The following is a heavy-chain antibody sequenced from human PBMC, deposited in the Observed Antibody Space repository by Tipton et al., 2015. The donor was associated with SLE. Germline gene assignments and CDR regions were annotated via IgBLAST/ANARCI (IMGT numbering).Heavy chain of an antibody. CDR1: GGSISSHY. D-gene: IGHD2-15*01. CDR3: AGAWQGYCSGGTCYVLDY. CDR2: IPYSETT. J-gene: IGHJ4*02. Sequence: GLVKPSETLSLTCTVSGGSISSHYWSWIRQPPGKGLEWIGYIPYSETTNYNPSLKSRVTISVDTSKNQFSLKLRSVTAADTAVYYCAGAWQGYCSGGTCYVLDYWGQGTLVTVSS. V-gene: IGHV4-59*11.